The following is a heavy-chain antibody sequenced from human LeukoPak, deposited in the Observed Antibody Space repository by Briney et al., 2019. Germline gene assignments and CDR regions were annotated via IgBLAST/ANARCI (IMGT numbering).Heavy chain of an antibody. Sequence: SGTLSLTCAVYGGSFSGYYWSWLRQPPGKGLEGIGEINHSGSTNHNPSLKSRVPILGDTSKNQFSLKLSSVTAADTAVYYCARGFESEVVTYYYYGMDVWGQGTTVTVSS. CDR1: GGSFSGYY. J-gene: IGHJ6*02. D-gene: IGHD3-22*01. CDR2: INHSGST. V-gene: IGHV4-34*01. CDR3: ARGFESEVVTYYYYGMDV.